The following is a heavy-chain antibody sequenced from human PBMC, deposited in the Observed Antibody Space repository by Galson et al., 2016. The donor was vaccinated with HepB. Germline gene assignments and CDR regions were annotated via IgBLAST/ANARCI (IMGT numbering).Heavy chain of an antibody. CDR3: ARDGRGAYSSSDWFDS. J-gene: IGHJ5*01. CDR2: ISATGGNT. D-gene: IGHD3-10*01. CDR1: GFTFRSYA. Sequence: SLRLSCAASGFTFRSYAMSWVRQAPGKGLEWVSAISATGGNTHYAESVKGRFTISRDNSRNTLYLEMTTLRAEDTAVYYCARDGRGAYSSSDWFDSWGQGTLVTVSS. V-gene: IGHV3-23*01.